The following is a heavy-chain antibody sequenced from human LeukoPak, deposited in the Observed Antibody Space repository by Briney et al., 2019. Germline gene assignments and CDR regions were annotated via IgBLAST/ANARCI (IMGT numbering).Heavy chain of an antibody. J-gene: IGHJ4*02. CDR3: ARIGYSGYDFDY. CDR2: IYYSGST. CDR1: GGSISSGGYY. Sequence: SQTLSLTCTVSGGSISSGGYYWSWIRQHPGKGLEWIGYIYYSGSTYYNPSLKSRVTISVDTSNNQFSLKLSSVTAADTAVYYCARIGYSGYDFDYWGQGTLVTVSS. D-gene: IGHD5-12*01. V-gene: IGHV4-31*03.